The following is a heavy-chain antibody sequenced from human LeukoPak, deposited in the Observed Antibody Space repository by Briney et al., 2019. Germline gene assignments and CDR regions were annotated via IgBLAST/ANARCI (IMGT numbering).Heavy chain of an antibody. D-gene: IGHD3-22*01. J-gene: IGHJ4*02. V-gene: IGHV3-66*01. CDR2: IYSGGNT. CDR1: AFTFSNYN. CDR3: ARKTDSGGQGDY. Sequence: GGSLRLPCAASAFTFSNYNMNWVRQAPGKGLECVSVIYSGGNTYYADSVKGRFTISRDNSKNTLYLQMNSLRAEDTAVYYCARKTDSGGQGDYWGPGTLVTVSS.